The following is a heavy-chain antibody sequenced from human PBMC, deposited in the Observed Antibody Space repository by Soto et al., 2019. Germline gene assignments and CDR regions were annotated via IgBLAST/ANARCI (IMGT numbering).Heavy chain of an antibody. Sequence: GGSLRLSCAASGFTFSSYAMSWVRQAPGKGLEWVSAISGSGGSTYYADSVKGRFTISRDNSKNTLYLQMNSLRAEDTAVYYCAKDPACSGGSCYSGDDYWGQGTLVTVSS. CDR3: AKDPACSGGSCYSGDDY. CDR2: ISGSGGST. J-gene: IGHJ4*02. V-gene: IGHV3-23*01. D-gene: IGHD2-15*01. CDR1: GFTFSSYA.